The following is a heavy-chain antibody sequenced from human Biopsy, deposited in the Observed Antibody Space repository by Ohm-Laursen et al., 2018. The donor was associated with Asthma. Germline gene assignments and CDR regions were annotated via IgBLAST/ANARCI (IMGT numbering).Heavy chain of an antibody. Sequence: SLRLSCSASGFTFSSYGMYWGRQAPGKGLEWGAVISYDGRNKYYADSVKGRFTISRDNSKNTLYLQMNSLRAEDTAVYYCASQSSGPDFWSGYYYFDYWGQGTLVTVSS. J-gene: IGHJ4*02. CDR1: GFTFSSYG. CDR3: ASQSSGPDFWSGYYYFDY. CDR2: ISYDGRNK. V-gene: IGHV3-30*03. D-gene: IGHD3-3*01.